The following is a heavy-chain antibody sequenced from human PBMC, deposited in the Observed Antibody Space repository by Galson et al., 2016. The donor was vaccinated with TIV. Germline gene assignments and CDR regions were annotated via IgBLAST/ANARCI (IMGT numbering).Heavy chain of an antibody. CDR2: IYPGDSDT. D-gene: IGHD3-3*01. Sequence: QSGAEVKKPGESLKISCKSSGYNFDTYWIVWVRQMPGKGLEWMGTIYPGDSDTRYSPSFQGPVTISADKSIDTAYLQWGSLKASDSAIYYCARHGYDFWNGQDYFFYGMDVWGQGTTVIVSS. V-gene: IGHV5-51*01. CDR1: GYNFDTYW. CDR3: ARHGYDFWNGQDYFFYGMDV. J-gene: IGHJ6*02.